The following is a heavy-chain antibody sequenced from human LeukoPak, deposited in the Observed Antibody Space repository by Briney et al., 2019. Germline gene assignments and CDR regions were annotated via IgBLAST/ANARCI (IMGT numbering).Heavy chain of an antibody. D-gene: IGHD1-1*01. Sequence: KPGGSLRLSCAASGFTFSSYSMNGVRQAPGRGLEWVSSISSSSSYIYYADSVKGQFTISRDNAKNSLYLQMNSLRAEDTAVYYGASAHSWNDRGAFDYWGQGTLVTVSS. CDR3: ASAHSWNDRGAFDY. J-gene: IGHJ4*02. V-gene: IGHV3-21*01. CDR1: GFTFSSYS. CDR2: ISSSSSYI.